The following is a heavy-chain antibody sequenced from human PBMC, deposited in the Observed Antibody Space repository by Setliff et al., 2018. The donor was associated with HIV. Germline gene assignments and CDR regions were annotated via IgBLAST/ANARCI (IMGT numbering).Heavy chain of an antibody. CDR1: GDSITTYY. V-gene: IGHV4-4*07. Sequence: SETLSLTCTVSGDSITTYYWSWIRQPAGKGLEWIGRIYGTGSTTYNPSLESRVIMSVDMSKNQFSLKLNSVTAADTAVYYCASVFLYGSGHDVFHIWGQGTMVTVSS. D-gene: IGHD3-10*01. CDR2: IYGTGST. J-gene: IGHJ3*02. CDR3: ASVFLYGSGHDVFHI.